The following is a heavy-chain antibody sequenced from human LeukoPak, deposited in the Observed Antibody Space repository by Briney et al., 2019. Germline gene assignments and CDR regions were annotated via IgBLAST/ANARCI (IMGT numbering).Heavy chain of an antibody. CDR2: IYTSGST. V-gene: IGHV4-4*09. Sequence: SETLSLTCTVSGGSISSYYWSWIRQPPGKGLEWIGYIYTSGSTNYNPSPKSRVSISVDTSKNQFSLKLSSVTAADTAVYYCARHPAAAGLRYAYYFDYWGQGTLVTVSS. D-gene: IGHD6-13*01. J-gene: IGHJ4*02. CDR3: ARHPAAAGLRYAYYFDY. CDR1: GGSISSYY.